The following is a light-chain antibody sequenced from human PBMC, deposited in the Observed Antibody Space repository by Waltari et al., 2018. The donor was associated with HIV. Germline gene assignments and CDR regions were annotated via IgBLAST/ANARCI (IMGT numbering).Light chain of an antibody. CDR1: PTIASY. V-gene: IGKV1-39*01. CDR3: QEIFSDTGT. CDR2: AAS. Sequence: DIQMTQSPSSLSASIEDNVTITCRESPTIASYLQWYQQKSGQAPKLLIYAASTLQSGVPSRSSGRRSGTDFTFTIAGLQPEDVAIYFCQEIFSDTGTFGPGTKVEI. J-gene: IGKJ3*01.